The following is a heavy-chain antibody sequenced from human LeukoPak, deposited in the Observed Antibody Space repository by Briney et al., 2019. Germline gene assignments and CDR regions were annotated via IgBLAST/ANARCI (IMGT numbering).Heavy chain of an antibody. V-gene: IGHV1-46*01. D-gene: IGHD1-7*01. J-gene: IGHJ4*02. CDR2: INPSGGST. CDR3: ARDGELELPPGYFDY. Sequence: ASVKVSCKASGYTFTSYYMHWVRQASGQGLEWMGIINPSGGSTSYAQKFQGRVTMTRDTSTSTVYMELSSLRSEDTAVYYCARDGELELPPGYFDYWGQGTLVTVSS. CDR1: GYTFTSYY.